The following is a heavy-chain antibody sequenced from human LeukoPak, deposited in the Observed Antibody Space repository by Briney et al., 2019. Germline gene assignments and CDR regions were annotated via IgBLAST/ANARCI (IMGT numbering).Heavy chain of an antibody. Sequence: SETLSLTCTVSGGSISSSTYSWTWIRQPPGMGLEWIGSIYYDGNTYYKPSLKSRVTISVDTSKIQFSLRLSSVTAADMATYYCARHSLNNYGSYYWGQGTLVTVSS. J-gene: IGHJ4*02. CDR2: IYYDGNT. CDR1: GGSISSSTYS. D-gene: IGHD5-24*01. V-gene: IGHV4-39*01. CDR3: ARHSLNNYGSYY.